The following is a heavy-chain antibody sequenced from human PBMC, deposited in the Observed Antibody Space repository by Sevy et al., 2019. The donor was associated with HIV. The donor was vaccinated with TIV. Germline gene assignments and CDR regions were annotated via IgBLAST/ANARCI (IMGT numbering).Heavy chain of an antibody. Sequence: GGSLRLSCAASGFTFNNFAMSWVRQAPGKGLEWVSAISGSGGVPYYAASVKGRFTISRDNSKKTLYLQMNSLRAEDTAVYRCAGNSGSDGMDVWGQGTTVTVSS. J-gene: IGHJ6*02. CDR2: ISGSGGVP. D-gene: IGHD2-15*01. CDR1: GFTFNNFA. CDR3: AGNSGSDGMDV. V-gene: IGHV3-23*01.